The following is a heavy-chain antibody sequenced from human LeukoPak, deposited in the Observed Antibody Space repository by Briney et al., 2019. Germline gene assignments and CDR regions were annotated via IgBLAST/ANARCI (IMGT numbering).Heavy chain of an antibody. J-gene: IGHJ3*02. CDR2: IYYSGGT. D-gene: IGHD1-26*01. CDR3: ARDRAWELHAFDI. CDR1: GGSISSYY. Sequence: KTSETLSLTCTVSGGSISSYYWSWIRQPPGKGLEWIGYIYYSGGTNYNPSLKSRVTISVDTSKNQFSLKLSSVTAADTAVYYCARDRAWELHAFDIWGQGTMVTVSS. V-gene: IGHV4-59*01.